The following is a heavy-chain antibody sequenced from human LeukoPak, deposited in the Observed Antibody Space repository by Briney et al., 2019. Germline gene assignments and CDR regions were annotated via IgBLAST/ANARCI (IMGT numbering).Heavy chain of an antibody. Sequence: SETLCLTCAVYVVAFSVYYWSWSRQPPGKGLGWIWGINHSGSTNYNPSLKSRVTISVDTSKNQFSLKLSSVTAADTAVYYCARVGTVFWSGYYTRIWAYFDYWGRGTLVTVSS. CDR1: VVAFSVYY. D-gene: IGHD3-3*01. V-gene: IGHV4-34*01. CDR2: INHSGST. CDR3: ARVGTVFWSGYYTRIWAYFDY. J-gene: IGHJ4*02.